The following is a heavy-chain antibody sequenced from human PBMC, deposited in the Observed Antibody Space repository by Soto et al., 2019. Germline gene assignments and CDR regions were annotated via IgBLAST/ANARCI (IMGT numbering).Heavy chain of an antibody. J-gene: IGHJ4*02. D-gene: IGHD3-10*01. CDR1: GGSISAYY. CDR3: ARPYYYGSGTYYVEI. CDR2: IHYSGST. V-gene: IGHV4-59*08. Sequence: LSLTCTVSGGSISAYYWSWVRQPPGKGLEWIGYIHYSGSTNYNPPLKGRVTMSVDTSKNQFSLQMTSMTAADTAVYYCARPYYYGSGTYYVEIWGQGTLVTVSS.